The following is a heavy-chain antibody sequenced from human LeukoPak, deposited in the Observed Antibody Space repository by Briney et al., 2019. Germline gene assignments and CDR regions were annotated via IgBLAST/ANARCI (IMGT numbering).Heavy chain of an antibody. CDR1: GYTLTGYY. D-gene: IGHD2-21*01. CDR3: ARIPSWHPNPSCYLYH. J-gene: IGHJ4*02. CDR2: INPNSGGT. Sequence: ASVKVSCKASGYTLTGYYMHWVRHAPGHGREWMGRINPNSGGTNYAQKFQGRVTMTRDTSISTAYMELSRLRSDDTAVYYCARIPSWHPNPSCYLYHWGEGTLGTVSS. V-gene: IGHV1-2*06.